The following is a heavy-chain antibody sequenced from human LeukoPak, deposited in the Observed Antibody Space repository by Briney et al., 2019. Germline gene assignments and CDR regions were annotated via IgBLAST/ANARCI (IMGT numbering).Heavy chain of an antibody. Sequence: SVKVSCKASGGTFSSYAISWVRQAPGRGLEWMGGIIPIFGTANYAQKFQGRVTITADESTSTAYMELSSLRSEDTAVYYCAKDSSGYYYFDYWGQGTLVTVSS. D-gene: IGHD3-22*01. J-gene: IGHJ4*02. CDR1: GGTFSSYA. CDR2: IIPIFGTA. CDR3: AKDSSGYYYFDY. V-gene: IGHV1-69*01.